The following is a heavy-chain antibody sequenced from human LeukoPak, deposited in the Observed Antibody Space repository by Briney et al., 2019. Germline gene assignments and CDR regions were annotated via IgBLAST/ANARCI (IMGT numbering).Heavy chain of an antibody. V-gene: IGHV4-30-2*01. J-gene: IGHJ3*02. D-gene: IGHD2-2*02. CDR2: IYHSGST. Sequence: SETLSLTCTVSGGSISSGGYYWSWIRQPPGKGLEWIGYIYHSGSTYYNPSLKSRVTISVDRSKNQFSLKLSSVTAADTAVYYCARGPYCSSTSCYTYAFDIWGQGTMVTVSS. CDR1: GGSISSGGYY. CDR3: ARGPYCSSTSCYTYAFDI.